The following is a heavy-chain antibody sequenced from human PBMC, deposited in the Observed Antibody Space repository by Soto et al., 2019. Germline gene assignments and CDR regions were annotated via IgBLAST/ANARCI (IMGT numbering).Heavy chain of an antibody. V-gene: IGHV1-69*06. Sequence: QVQLVQSGAEVKKPGSSVKVSCKASGGTFSSYAISWVRQAPGQGLEWMGGIIPIFGTANYVQKFQGRVTITADKSTSTAYMELSSLRSEDTAVYYCARGTIVVVPAAVGGYYGMDVWGQGTTVTVSS. J-gene: IGHJ6*02. CDR2: IIPIFGTA. CDR3: ARGTIVVVPAAVGGYYGMDV. CDR1: GGTFSSYA. D-gene: IGHD2-2*01.